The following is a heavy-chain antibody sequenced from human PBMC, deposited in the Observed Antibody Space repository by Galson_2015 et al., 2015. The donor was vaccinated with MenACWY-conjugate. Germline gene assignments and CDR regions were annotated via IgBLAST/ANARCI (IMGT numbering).Heavy chain of an antibody. Sequence: SLRLSCAASGFIFSTHWMSWVRQAPGKGLEWVANIKPDGTTRNYLDSVKGRFSISRDNAKNSLFLQMDTLRAEDTAAYYCARDFSITCTYGLDVWGQGTTVTVSS. CDR1: GFIFSTHW. CDR2: IKPDGTTR. V-gene: IGHV3-7*03. D-gene: IGHD2-21*01. J-gene: IGHJ6*02. CDR3: ARDFSITCTYGLDV.